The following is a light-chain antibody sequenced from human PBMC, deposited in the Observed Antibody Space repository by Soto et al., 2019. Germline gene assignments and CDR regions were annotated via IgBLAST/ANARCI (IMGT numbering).Light chain of an antibody. V-gene: IGKV1-5*03. CDR2: KAS. CDR3: QQYNSWT. Sequence: IRMTPSPSSFSASTGARVTITCRASQSVSTWLAWYQQKPGKAPKLLIYKASNLESGVPSRFTGSGSGTEFTLTISSLQPDDFATYYCQQYNSWTFGQGTKVDIK. CDR1: QSVSTW. J-gene: IGKJ1*01.